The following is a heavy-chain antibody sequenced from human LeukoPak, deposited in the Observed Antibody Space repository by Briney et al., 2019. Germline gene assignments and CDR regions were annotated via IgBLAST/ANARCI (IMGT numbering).Heavy chain of an antibody. Sequence: GGSLRLSCAPSGGTFSSFDMHWVRQPPDKGLEWVAFIKFDGSQKYYADSVRGRFTVSRYNSRNMLYLQLDSLRDDDTAVYFCARRLPDWGSYSPDYWGQGTLVTVSS. D-gene: IGHD3-16*01. CDR1: GGTFSSFD. J-gene: IGHJ4*02. CDR3: ARRLPDWGSYSPDY. V-gene: IGHV3-30*02. CDR2: IKFDGSQK.